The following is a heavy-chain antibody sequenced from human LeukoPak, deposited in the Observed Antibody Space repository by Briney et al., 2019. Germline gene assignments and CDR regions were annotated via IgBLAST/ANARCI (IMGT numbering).Heavy chain of an antibody. V-gene: IGHV3-48*03. J-gene: IGHJ4*02. D-gene: IGHD3-10*01. CDR1: GFTFSSYE. Sequence: GGSLRLSCAASGFTFSSYEMNWVRQAPGKGLEWVSYISSSGSTIYYADSVKGRFTISRDNAKNSLYLQMNSLRAEDTAVYYCARDDSGSSPRDYWGQGTLVTVSS. CDR2: ISSSGSTI. CDR3: ARDDSGSSPRDY.